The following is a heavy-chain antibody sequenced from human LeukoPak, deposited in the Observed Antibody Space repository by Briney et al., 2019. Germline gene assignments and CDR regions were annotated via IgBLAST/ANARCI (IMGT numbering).Heavy chain of an antibody. CDR3: ARLRGYCTSSSCYSNWFDP. D-gene: IGHD2-2*01. V-gene: IGHV3-30-3*01. CDR1: GFTFSTYA. J-gene: IGHJ5*02. CDR2: ISYDGGNK. Sequence: GGSLRLSCAASGFTFSTYAMHRVRQAPGKGLEWVAVISYDGGNKFYADSVKGRFTISRDTSENTLYLQMNSLRAEDTAVYYCARLRGYCTSSSCYSNWFDPWGQGTLVTVSS.